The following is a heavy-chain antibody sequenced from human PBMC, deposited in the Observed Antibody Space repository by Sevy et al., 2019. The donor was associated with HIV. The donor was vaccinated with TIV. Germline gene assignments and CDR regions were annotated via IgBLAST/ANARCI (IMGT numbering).Heavy chain of an antibody. D-gene: IGHD3-22*01. Sequence: GGSLRLSCVASGFTFSSYSMNWVRQAPGKGLEWVSYISSSSTIYYADSVKGRFTISRDNAKNSLYLQMNSLRDEDTAVYYCARLNYYDSSGYYYSAFDIWGQGTMVTVSS. CDR3: ARLNYYDSSGYYYSAFDI. CDR2: ISSSSTI. V-gene: IGHV3-48*02. J-gene: IGHJ3*02. CDR1: GFTFSSYS.